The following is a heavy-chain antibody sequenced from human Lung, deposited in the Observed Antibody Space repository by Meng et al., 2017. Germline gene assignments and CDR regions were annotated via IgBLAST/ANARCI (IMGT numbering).Heavy chain of an antibody. CDR3: ARFDPRAY. D-gene: IGHD3-9*01. J-gene: IGHJ4*02. Sequence: VQLVQSGAEVKKTGASVKVSCKASGYTFTGYSIHGVRQAPGPGLEWMGRINPNSGVTNYAQKFEGRVTMTRDTSISTAYMELSRLRSDDTAVYYCARFDPRAYWGQGTLVTVSS. CDR2: INPNSGVT. V-gene: IGHV1-2*06. CDR1: GYTFTGYS.